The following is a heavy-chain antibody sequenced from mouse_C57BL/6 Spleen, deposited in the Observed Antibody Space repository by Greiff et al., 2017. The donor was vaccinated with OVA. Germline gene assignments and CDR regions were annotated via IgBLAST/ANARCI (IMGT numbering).Heavy chain of an antibody. CDR3: ARGDWDGDY. CDR1: GYTFTSYW. V-gene: IGHV1-72*01. J-gene: IGHJ2*01. CDR2: IDPNRGGT. D-gene: IGHD4-1*01. Sequence: QVQLKQPGAELVKPGASVKLSCKASGYTFTSYWMHWVEQRPGRGLEWIGRIDPNRGGTKYNEKFKSKATLTVDKPSSTAYMQLSSLTSEDSAVYYCARGDWDGDYWGQGTTLTVSS.